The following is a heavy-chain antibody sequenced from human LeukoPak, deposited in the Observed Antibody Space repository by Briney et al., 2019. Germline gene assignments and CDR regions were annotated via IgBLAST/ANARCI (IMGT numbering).Heavy chain of an antibody. D-gene: IGHD2-8*01. Sequence: SVKVSCKASGGTFSSYAISWVRQAPGQGLEWMGRIIPIFGTANYAQKFQGRVTITTDESTSTAYMELSSLRAEYTAVYYCARDHCNNCVCYADYWGQGTLVTVSS. CDR1: GGTFSSYA. CDR3: ARDHCNNCVCYADY. V-gene: IGHV1-69*05. CDR2: IIPIFGTA. J-gene: IGHJ4*02.